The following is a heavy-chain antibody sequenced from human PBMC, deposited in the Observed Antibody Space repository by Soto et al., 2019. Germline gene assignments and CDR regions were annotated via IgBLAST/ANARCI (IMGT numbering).Heavy chain of an antibody. D-gene: IGHD4-17*01. V-gene: IGHV3-30-3*01. J-gene: IGHJ1*01. CDR2: ISYDGSNK. CDR3: ARDSHDYGGLLFQH. Sequence: PGGSLRLSCAASGFTFSSYAMHWVRQAPGKGLEWVAVISYDGSNKYYADSVKGRFTISRDNSKNTLYLQMNSLRAEDTAVYYCARDSHDYGGLLFQHWGQGTLVTVSS. CDR1: GFTFSSYA.